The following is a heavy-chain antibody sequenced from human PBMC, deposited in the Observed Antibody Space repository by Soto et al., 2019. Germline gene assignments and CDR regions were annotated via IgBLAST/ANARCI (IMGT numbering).Heavy chain of an antibody. D-gene: IGHD2-21*02. CDR3: AKKALVVTDGAFDI. CDR2: FDPEDGET. V-gene: IGHV1-24*01. Sequence: ASVKVSCKVSGYTLTELSMHWVRRAPGKGLEWMGGFDPEDGETIYAQKFQGRVTMTEDTSTDTAYMGLSSLRSEDTAVYYCAKKALVVTDGAFDIWGQGTMVTVSS. J-gene: IGHJ3*02. CDR1: GYTLTELS.